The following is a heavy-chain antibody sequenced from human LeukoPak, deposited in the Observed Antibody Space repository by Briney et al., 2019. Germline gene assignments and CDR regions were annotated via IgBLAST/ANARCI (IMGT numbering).Heavy chain of an antibody. J-gene: IGHJ4*02. Sequence: PGGSLRLSCAASGFTFSIYAMSWVRQAPGKGLEWVSGISGSGGSTYYADSVKGRFTISRDNSKNTLYLQMNSLRGEDTAVYCCASRGYSSSWYRDYFDYWGQGTLVTVSS. D-gene: IGHD6-13*01. CDR2: ISGSGGST. CDR3: ASRGYSSSWYRDYFDY. V-gene: IGHV3-23*01. CDR1: GFTFSIYA.